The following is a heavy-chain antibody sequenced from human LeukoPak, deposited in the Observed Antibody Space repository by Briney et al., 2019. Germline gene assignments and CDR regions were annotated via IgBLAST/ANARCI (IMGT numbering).Heavy chain of an antibody. Sequence: SETLSLTCAVSGYSISSGYYWGWIRQPPGKGLEWIGSIYHSGSTYYNPSLKSRVTISVDTSKNQFSLKLSSVTAADTAVYYCARGAPYGSGSPLYYYYYYMDVWGKGTTFTVSS. J-gene: IGHJ6*03. CDR1: GYSISSGYY. D-gene: IGHD3-10*01. V-gene: IGHV4-38-2*01. CDR2: IYHSGST. CDR3: ARGAPYGSGSPLYYYYYYMDV.